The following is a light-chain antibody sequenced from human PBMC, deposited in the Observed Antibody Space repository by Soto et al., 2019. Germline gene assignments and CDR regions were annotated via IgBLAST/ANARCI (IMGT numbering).Light chain of an antibody. J-gene: IGKJ1*01. CDR2: GAS. CDR3: RQYSSSPWT. V-gene: IGKV3-20*01. CDR1: QRVSNTY. Sequence: DIVLTHSPRTLSLSPGQRATLSYRATQRVSNTYLAWYQQKPGQAPRLLIYGASSRATGIPDRFSGSGSGTDFTLTISRLEPEDFAVYYCRQYSSSPWTFGQGTKVDIK.